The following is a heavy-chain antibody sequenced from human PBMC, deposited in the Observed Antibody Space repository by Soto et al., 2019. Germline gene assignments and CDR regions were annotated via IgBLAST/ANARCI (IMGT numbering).Heavy chain of an antibody. V-gene: IGHV4-30-4*01. D-gene: IGHD3-9*01. J-gene: IGHJ3*01. CDR3: ATAAYYDILTGKGAFDL. Sequence: PSETLSLTCTVSGGSISSGDYYWSWIRQPPGKGLEWIGYIYYSGSTYYNPSLKRRVTISVDKSKNRFSLKLSSVTAADTAVYYCATAAYYDILTGKGAFDLWGQGTMVTVSS. CDR2: IYYSGST. CDR1: GGSISSGDYY.